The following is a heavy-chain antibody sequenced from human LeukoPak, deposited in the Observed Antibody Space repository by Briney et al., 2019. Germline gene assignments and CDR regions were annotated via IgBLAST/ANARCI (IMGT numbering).Heavy chain of an antibody. CDR3: ARAPGDSSGYIH. CDR2: INPNSGGT. CDR1: GYTFTGYY. V-gene: IGHV1-2*06. D-gene: IGHD3-22*01. Sequence: ASVKVSCKVSGYTFTGYYMHWVRQAPGQGLEWMGRINPNSGGTNYAQKFQGRVTMTRDTSISTAYMELSRLRSDDTAVYYCARAPGDSSGYIHWGQGTLVTVSS. J-gene: IGHJ4*02.